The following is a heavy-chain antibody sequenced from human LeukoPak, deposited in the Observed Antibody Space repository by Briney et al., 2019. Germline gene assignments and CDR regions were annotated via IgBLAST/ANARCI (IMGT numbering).Heavy chain of an antibody. CDR3: ARDRPGGSYLDFDY. CDR2: ISYDGTNK. Sequence: PGGSLRLSCAASGFTFSSYGMHWVRQAPGKGLEWVAVISYDGTNKYYADSVKGRFTISRDNSKNTLYLQMNSLRVDDTAVYYCARDRPGGSYLDFDYWGQGTLVTVSS. V-gene: IGHV3-30*03. J-gene: IGHJ4*02. D-gene: IGHD1-26*01. CDR1: GFTFSSYG.